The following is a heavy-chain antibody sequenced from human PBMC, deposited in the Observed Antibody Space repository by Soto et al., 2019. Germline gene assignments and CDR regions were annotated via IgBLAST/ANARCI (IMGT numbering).Heavy chain of an antibody. D-gene: IGHD3-22*01. Sequence: QVPLVESGGGVVQPGRSLRLSCAASGFTFSSYAMHWVRQAPGKGLEWVAVISYDGSNKYYADSVKGRFTISRDNSKNTLYLQMNSLRAEDTAVYYCARDHYDSSGRPLGIYYYYGMDVWGQGTTVTVSS. J-gene: IGHJ6*02. CDR3: ARDHYDSSGRPLGIYYYYGMDV. V-gene: IGHV3-30-3*01. CDR1: GFTFSSYA. CDR2: ISYDGSNK.